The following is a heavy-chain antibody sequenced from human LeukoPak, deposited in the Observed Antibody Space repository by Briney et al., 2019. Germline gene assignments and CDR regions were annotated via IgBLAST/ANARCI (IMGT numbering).Heavy chain of an antibody. D-gene: IGHD1-1*01. CDR3: ARRWGTGAFDI. Sequence: PSETLSLTCTVSGGSISSYYWSWIRQPPGEGLEWIGYIYTSGSTNYNPSLKSRVTISVDTSKNQFSLKLSSVTAADTAVYYCARRWGTGAFDIWGQGTMVTVSS. J-gene: IGHJ3*02. CDR2: IYTSGST. V-gene: IGHV4-4*09. CDR1: GGSISSYY.